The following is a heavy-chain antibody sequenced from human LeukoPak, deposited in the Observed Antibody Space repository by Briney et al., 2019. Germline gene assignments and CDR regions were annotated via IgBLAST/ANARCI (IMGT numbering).Heavy chain of an antibody. Sequence: GRSLRLSCIASGFTFGDYAMSWFRQAPGKGLEWVGFIRSKAYGETTEYAASVKGRVTISRDDSKSIAYLQMNSLKTEDPAVYYCTRGRQYYYGSGSYPYYFDYWGQGTLVTVSS. V-gene: IGHV3-49*03. CDR3: TRGRQYYYGSGSYPYYFDY. D-gene: IGHD3-10*01. J-gene: IGHJ4*02. CDR1: GFTFGDYA. CDR2: IRSKAYGETT.